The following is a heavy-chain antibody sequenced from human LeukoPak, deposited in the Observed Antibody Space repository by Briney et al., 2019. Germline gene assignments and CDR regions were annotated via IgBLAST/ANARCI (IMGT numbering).Heavy chain of an antibody. J-gene: IGHJ4*02. CDR2: ISYDGSNK. CDR1: GFTFSAYW. CDR3: AKASYYYDSSGYHFDY. V-gene: IGHV3-30*18. Sequence: GGSLRLSCAASGFTFSAYWMGWVRQAPGKGLEWVAVISYDGSNKYYADSVKGRFTISRDNSKNTLYLQMNSLRAEDTAVYYCAKASYYYDSSGYHFDYWGQGTLVTVSS. D-gene: IGHD3-22*01.